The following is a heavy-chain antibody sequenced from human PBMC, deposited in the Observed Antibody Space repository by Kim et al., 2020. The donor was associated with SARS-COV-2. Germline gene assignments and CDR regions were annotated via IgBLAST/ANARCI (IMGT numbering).Heavy chain of an antibody. V-gene: IGHV4-39*01. CDR3: ARLPPSLYCSSTSCYEDYYYYGMDV. CDR1: GGSISSSSYY. D-gene: IGHD2-2*01. CDR2: IYYSGST. J-gene: IGHJ6*02. Sequence: SETLSLTCTVSGGSISSSSYYWGWIRQPPGKGLEWIGSIYYSGSTYYNPSLKSRVTISVDTSKNQFSLKLSSVTAADTAVYYCARLPPSLYCSSTSCYEDYYYYGMDVWGQGTTVTVSS.